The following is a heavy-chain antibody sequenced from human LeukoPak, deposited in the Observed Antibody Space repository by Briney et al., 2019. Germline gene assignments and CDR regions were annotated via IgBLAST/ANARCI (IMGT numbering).Heavy chain of an antibody. Sequence: SETLSLTCTVSGGSISDGVYYWNWIRQSPGKGLEWIGYIYYSENTYYNPSLKSRVTISIDTSKNQFFLKVTSVTAADAATYFCAREKAAYCTGDCHSFDRWGQGILVTVSS. V-gene: IGHV4-30-4*01. J-gene: IGHJ5*02. CDR3: AREKAAYCTGDCHSFDR. CDR1: GGSISDGVYY. CDR2: IYYSENT. D-gene: IGHD2-21*02.